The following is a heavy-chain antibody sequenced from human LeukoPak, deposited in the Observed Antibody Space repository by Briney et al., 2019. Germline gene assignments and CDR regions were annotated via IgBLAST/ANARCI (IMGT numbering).Heavy chain of an antibody. D-gene: IGHD3-3*01. Sequence: DYAMNWVRHAPGKGLEWVSGINWNGGSTYYRDSVKGRFTISRDNAKNSLYLQMNSLRAEDTALYYCARVKGSGYRNSIDYWGQGTLVTVSS. V-gene: IGHV3-20*03. CDR1: DYA. J-gene: IGHJ4*02. CDR2: INWNGGST. CDR3: ARVKGSGYRNSIDY.